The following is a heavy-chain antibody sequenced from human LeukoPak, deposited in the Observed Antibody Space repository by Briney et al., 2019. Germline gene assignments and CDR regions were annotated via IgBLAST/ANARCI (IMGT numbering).Heavy chain of an antibody. V-gene: IGHV4-39*01. D-gene: IGHD2-15*01. CDR2: IYYSGST. CDR1: GGSISSSTYY. Sequence: TSSETLSLTCTVSGGSISSSTYYWGWIRQPPGKGLEWIGTIYYSGSTSYNPSLKGRVTMSIDTSKNQFSLNLSSVTAADTAVYYCARRQDQIDNFDYWGQGTLVTVSA. CDR3: ARRQDQIDNFDY. J-gene: IGHJ4*02.